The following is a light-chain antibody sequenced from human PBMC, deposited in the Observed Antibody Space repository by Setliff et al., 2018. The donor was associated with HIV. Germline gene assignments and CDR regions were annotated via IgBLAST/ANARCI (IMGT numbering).Light chain of an antibody. J-gene: IGLJ2*01. V-gene: IGLV2-23*02. Sequence: QSVLAQPASVSGSPGQSITISCTGTSSDVGSSNLVSWYQHHPGKAPKLIIFDFTKRPSGVSDRFSGSRSGNTASLTLSGLQAEDEANYYCCSYAGSSTVVFGGGTKVTVL. CDR2: DFT. CDR3: CSYAGSSTVV. CDR1: SSDVGSSNL.